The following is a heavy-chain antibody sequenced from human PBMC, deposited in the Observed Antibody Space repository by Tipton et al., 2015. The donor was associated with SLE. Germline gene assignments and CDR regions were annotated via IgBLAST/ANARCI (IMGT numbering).Heavy chain of an antibody. V-gene: IGHV4-59*11. J-gene: IGHJ3*01. CDR3: AGWGVQVATRHYYAFDV. CDR2: IYYSGST. D-gene: IGHD5-12*01. Sequence: TLSLTCTVSGDSISTHYWSWIRQPPGKGLEWVGHIYYSGSTNYNPSLMSRVTMSVDTSNNQFSLRLNSVTAADTAVYYCAGWGVQVATRHYYAFDVWGQGTMVTVSS. CDR1: GDSISTHY.